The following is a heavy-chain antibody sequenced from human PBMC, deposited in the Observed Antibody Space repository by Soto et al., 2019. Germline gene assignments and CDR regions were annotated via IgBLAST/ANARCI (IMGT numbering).Heavy chain of an antibody. CDR1: GLTFSRNW. CDR3: ARVLSAFDYFDY. Sequence: EVQLVKSGGGLVQPGGSLRLACVASGLTFSRNWMTWVRQAPGKGLEWVATIKYDGSEKSYVDSVKGRFTISRDNAKNSLSLQMNSLRAEDTAVYYCARVLSAFDYFDYWGQGTLVTVSS. D-gene: IGHD3-3*02. J-gene: IGHJ4*02. CDR2: IKYDGSEK. V-gene: IGHV3-7*05.